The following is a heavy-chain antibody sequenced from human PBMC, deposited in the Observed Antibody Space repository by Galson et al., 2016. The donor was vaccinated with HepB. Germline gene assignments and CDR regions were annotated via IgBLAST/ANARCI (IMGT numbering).Heavy chain of an antibody. D-gene: IGHD3-16*01. J-gene: IGHJ5*02. CDR2: ISGSGSST. Sequence: SLRLSCAASGFTFNNYAMSWVRQAPGKGLEWVSGISGSGSSTYYADSVKGRFTISRDISENTLYLQMNSLRAEDTAIYYCASPLGLPGWLDPWGQGTLVTVSS. CDR3: ASPLGLPGWLDP. CDR1: GFTFNNYA. V-gene: IGHV3-23*01.